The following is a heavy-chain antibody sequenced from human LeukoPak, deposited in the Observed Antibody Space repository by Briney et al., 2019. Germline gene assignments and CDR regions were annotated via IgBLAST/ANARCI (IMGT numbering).Heavy chain of an antibody. D-gene: IGHD3-10*01. CDR3: ARSYGSGSYHDY. V-gene: IGHV4-39*01. J-gene: IGHJ4*02. CDR1: GGSISSSSYY. CDR2: IYYSGST. Sequence: PETLSLTCTVSGGSISSSSYYWGWIRQPPGKGLEWIGSIYYSGSTYYNPSLKSRVTISVDTSKNQFSLKLSSVTAADTAVYYCARSYGSGSYHDYWGQGTLVTVSS.